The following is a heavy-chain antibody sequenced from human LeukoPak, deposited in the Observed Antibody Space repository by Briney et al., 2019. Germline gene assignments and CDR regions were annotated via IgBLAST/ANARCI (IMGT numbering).Heavy chain of an antibody. D-gene: IGHD5-24*01. CDR3: ARAGWLQPVDY. Sequence: SETLSLTCAVYGGSFSGYYWSRIRQPPGKGLEWIGEINHSGSTNYNPSLKSRVTISVDTSKNQFSLKLSSVTAADTAVYYCARAGWLQPVDYWGQGTLVTVSS. CDR2: INHSGST. V-gene: IGHV4-34*01. J-gene: IGHJ4*02. CDR1: GGSFSGYY.